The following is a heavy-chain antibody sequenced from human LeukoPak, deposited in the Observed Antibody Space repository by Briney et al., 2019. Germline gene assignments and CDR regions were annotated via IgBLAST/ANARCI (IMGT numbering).Heavy chain of an antibody. CDR2: ISYDGSNK. Sequence: PGGSLRLSCAASGFTFSSYAMHWVRQAPGKGLEWVAVISYDGSNKYYADSVKGRFTISRDNSNNTLYLQMNSLRAEDTAVYYCARDSYYDFWSGYYDYYYYYMDVWGKGTTVTVSS. D-gene: IGHD3-3*01. CDR3: ARDSYYDFWSGYYDYYYYYMDV. CDR1: GFTFSSYA. V-gene: IGHV3-30*01. J-gene: IGHJ6*03.